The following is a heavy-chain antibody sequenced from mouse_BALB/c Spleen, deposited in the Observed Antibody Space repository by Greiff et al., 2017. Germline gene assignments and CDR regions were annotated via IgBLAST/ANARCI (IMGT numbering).Heavy chain of an antibody. J-gene: IGHJ4*01. Sequence: QVQLQQSGAELVRPGVSVKISCKGSGYTFTDYAMHWVKQSHAKSLEWIGVISTYYGDASYNQKFKGKATMTVDKSSSTAYMELARLTSEDSAIYYCARAYYDYDGYAMDYWGQGTSVTVSS. CDR2: ISTYYGDA. D-gene: IGHD2-4*01. V-gene: IGHV1S137*01. CDR3: ARAYYDYDGYAMDY. CDR1: GYTFTDYA.